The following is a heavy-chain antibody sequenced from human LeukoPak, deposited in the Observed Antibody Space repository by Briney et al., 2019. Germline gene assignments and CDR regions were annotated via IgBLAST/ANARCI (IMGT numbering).Heavy chain of an antibody. CDR3: ARIVVVIRAYDYAFDI. J-gene: IGHJ3*02. CDR1: GFTFSSYS. D-gene: IGHD3-22*01. Sequence: GGSLRLSCAASGFTFSSYSMNWVRQAPGKGLEWVSYISSSGSPIYYADSVKGRFTISRDNSKNTLYLQMNSLRAEDTAVYYCARIVVVIRAYDYAFDIWGQGTMVTVSS. CDR2: ISSSGSPI. V-gene: IGHV3-48*01.